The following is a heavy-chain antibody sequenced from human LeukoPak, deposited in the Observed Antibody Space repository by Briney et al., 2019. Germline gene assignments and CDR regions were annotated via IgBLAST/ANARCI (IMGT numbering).Heavy chain of an antibody. V-gene: IGHV3-15*01. CDR2: IKSKTDGGTT. D-gene: IGHD6-6*01. CDR3: SSWGSTPGVSSDDY. Sequence: PGGSLRLSWVASEFTINDAWMSWVRQAPGKGLEWVGRIKSKTDGGTTEYAAPVKGRFTISRDDSKNTLYLQMNSLKTEDTAMYYCSSWGSTPGVSSDDYWGQGTLVTVSS. J-gene: IGHJ4*02. CDR1: EFTINDAW.